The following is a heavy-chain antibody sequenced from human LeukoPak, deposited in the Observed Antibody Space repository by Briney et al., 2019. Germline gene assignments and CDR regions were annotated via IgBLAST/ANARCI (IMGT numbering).Heavy chain of an antibody. CDR2: INHSGST. CDR1: GGSFSAYY. CDR3: ARSNCSGGSCYRGKKKTQLGPRWFDP. D-gene: IGHD2-15*01. J-gene: IGHJ5*02. V-gene: IGHV4-34*01. Sequence: SETLSLTCAVYGGSFSAYYWSWIRQPPGKGLEWIGEINHSGSTNYNPSLKSRVTISVDTSKNQFSLKLSSVAAADTAVYYCARSNCSGGSCYRGKKKTQLGPRWFDPWGQGTLVTVSS.